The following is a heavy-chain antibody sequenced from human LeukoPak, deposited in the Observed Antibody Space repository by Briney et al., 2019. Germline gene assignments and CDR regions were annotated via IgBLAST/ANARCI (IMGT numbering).Heavy chain of an antibody. Sequence: GGSLRLSCAASGFTVSSNYMSWVRQAPGKGLEWVSVIYSGGSTYYADSVKGRFTTSRDNSKNTAYLQMNSLKTEDTAVYYCTSSEWFGTQLGGQGTLVTVSS. CDR3: TSSEWFGTQL. CDR1: GFTVSSNY. CDR2: IYSGGST. V-gene: IGHV3-53*01. D-gene: IGHD3-10*01. J-gene: IGHJ4*02.